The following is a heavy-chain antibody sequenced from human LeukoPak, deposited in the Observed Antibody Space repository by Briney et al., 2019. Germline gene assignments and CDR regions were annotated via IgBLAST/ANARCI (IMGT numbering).Heavy chain of an antibody. CDR2: ISGSGGST. CDR3: APQSPPGYGGNPYY. CDR1: GFTFSSYA. V-gene: IGHV3-23*01. Sequence: GGSLRLSCAASGFTFSSYAMSWVRQAPGKGLEWVSAISGSGGSTYYADSVKGRFTISRDNSKNTLYLQMNSLRAEDTAVYFCAPQSPPGYGGNPYYWGQGTLVTVSS. J-gene: IGHJ4*02. D-gene: IGHD4-23*01.